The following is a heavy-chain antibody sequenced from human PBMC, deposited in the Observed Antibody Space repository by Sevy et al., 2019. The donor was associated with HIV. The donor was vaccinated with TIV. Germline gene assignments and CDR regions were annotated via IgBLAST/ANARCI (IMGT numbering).Heavy chain of an antibody. V-gene: IGHV3-23*01. CDR3: ARSDDSSGYYLYYFEY. Sequence: GGSLRLSCAASGFTFSSYAVSWARQAPGKGLEWVSFISGSGGTTYYADSVKGRFTISRDNSKNILYLQMNSLRAEDTAVYYCARSDDSSGYYLYYFEYWGQGTVVTVSS. J-gene: IGHJ4*02. D-gene: IGHD3-22*01. CDR2: ISGSGGTT. CDR1: GFTFSSYA.